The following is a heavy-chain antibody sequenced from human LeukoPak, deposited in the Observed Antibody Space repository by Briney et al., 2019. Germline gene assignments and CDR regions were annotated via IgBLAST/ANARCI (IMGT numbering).Heavy chain of an antibody. CDR3: ARVNHYGDPGSFFDP. V-gene: IGHV4-61*02. CDR1: GGSISSGSYY. D-gene: IGHD4-17*01. CDR2: IYHSGST. J-gene: IGHJ5*02. Sequence: SQTLSLTCTVSGGSISSGSYYWSWIRQPAGKGLEWIGSIYHSGSTYYNPSPKSRVTISVDTSKNQFSLKLSSVTAADTAVYYCARVNHYGDPGSFFDPWGQGTLVTVSS.